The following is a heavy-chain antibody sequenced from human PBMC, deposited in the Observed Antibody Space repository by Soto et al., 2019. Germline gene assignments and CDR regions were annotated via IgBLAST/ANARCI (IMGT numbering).Heavy chain of an antibody. D-gene: IGHD2-2*02. J-gene: IGHJ6*02. CDR3: ARVRVGVLPGASRFLYIMDV. CDR2: IFNSGTT. V-gene: IGHV4-31*02. CDR1: GASTVSHYH. Sequence: SETLSLTCSVSGASTVSHYHWTWIRQPPGKGLEWMGYIFNSGTTFYNPSLTSRLSISMDTSGNHFSLELRSVTAAETAVYSCARVRVGVLPGASRFLYIMDVWGQGTTVTVSS.